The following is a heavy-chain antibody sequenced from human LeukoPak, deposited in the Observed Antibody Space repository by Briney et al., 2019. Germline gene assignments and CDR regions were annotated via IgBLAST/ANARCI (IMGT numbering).Heavy chain of an antibody. J-gene: IGHJ5*02. D-gene: IGHD6-6*01. V-gene: IGHV4-30-4*08. CDR2: IYYSGST. CDR3: ARVEYSSSSNWFDP. Sequence: SETLSLTCTVSGGSISSGDYYWSWIRQPPGKGLEWIGYIYYSGSTYYNPSLKSRVTISVDTSKNQFSLKLSSVIAADTAVYYCARVEYSSSSNWFDPWGQGTLVTVSS. CDR1: GGSISSGDYY.